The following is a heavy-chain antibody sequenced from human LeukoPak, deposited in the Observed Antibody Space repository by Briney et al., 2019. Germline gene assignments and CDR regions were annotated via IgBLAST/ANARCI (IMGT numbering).Heavy chain of an antibody. CDR2: IYYSGST. V-gene: IGHV4-59*08. Sequence: SETLSLTCTVSGGSISSYYWSWIRQPPGKGLEWIGYIYYSGSTNYNPSLKSRVTISVDTSKNQFSLKLSSVTAADTAVYYCATHGSSSPESFDYWGQGTLVTVSS. D-gene: IGHD6-13*01. J-gene: IGHJ4*02. CDR1: GGSISSYY. CDR3: ATHGSSSPESFDY.